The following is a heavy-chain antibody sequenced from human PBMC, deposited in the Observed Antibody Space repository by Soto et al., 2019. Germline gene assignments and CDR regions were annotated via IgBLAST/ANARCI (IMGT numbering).Heavy chain of an antibody. Sequence: EVQLVESGGGLVQPGGSLRVSCAASGFTLRTYSLNWVRQAPGKRPEWISYISSSGSPIYYADSVKGRFTVSRDNAKNSLSLQMNTLRDEDTAVYYCARVPSSGSYRSYSYFGMDVWGPGTTVTVSS. V-gene: IGHV3-48*02. J-gene: IGHJ6*02. CDR1: GFTLRTYS. D-gene: IGHD1-26*01. CDR3: ARVPSSGSYRSYSYFGMDV. CDR2: ISSSGSPI.